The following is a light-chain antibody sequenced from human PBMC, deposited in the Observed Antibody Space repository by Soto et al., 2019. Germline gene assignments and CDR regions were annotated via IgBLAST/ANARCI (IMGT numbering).Light chain of an antibody. CDR3: QQYSHYST. J-gene: IGKJ2*01. V-gene: IGKV1-5*01. CDR1: QSIDTW. CDR2: DAS. Sequence: DIQMTQSPSTLSASVGDRVTITCRASQSIDTWLAWYQQKPGKAPKVLIYDASSLASGVPPRFSGSGSGTEFTPTISSLQPDDFATYCCQQYSHYSTFGQGTKLEI.